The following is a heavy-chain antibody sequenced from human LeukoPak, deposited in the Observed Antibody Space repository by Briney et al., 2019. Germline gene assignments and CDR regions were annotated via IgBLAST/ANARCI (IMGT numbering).Heavy chain of an antibody. D-gene: IGHD3-22*01. V-gene: IGHV4-61*02. J-gene: IGHJ4*02. CDR1: GGSISSGSYY. Sequence: SQTLCLTCTVSGGSISSGSYYWSWIRQPAGKGLEWIGRIYTSGSTNYNSSLKSRVTISVDTSKNQFSLKLSSVTAADTAVYYCARDMGSSGYYYDYWGQGTLVTVSS. CDR3: ARDMGSSGYYYDY. CDR2: IYTSGST.